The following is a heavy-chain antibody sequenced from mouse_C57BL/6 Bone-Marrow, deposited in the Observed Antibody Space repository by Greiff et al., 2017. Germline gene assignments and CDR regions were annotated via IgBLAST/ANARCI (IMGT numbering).Heavy chain of an antibody. V-gene: IGHV14-2*01. Sequence: VQLQQSGAELVKPGASVKLSCTASGFNITDYYMHWVKQRPEQGLEWIGGIDPEAGETKYAPKFQGKATITADTSSNPAYLQLRSLTSEDTAVYYWARTTHDSSTVYAMGYWGQGTPVTVSS. CDR2: IDPEAGET. CDR3: ARTTHDSSTVYAMGY. D-gene: IGHD2-5*01. J-gene: IGHJ4*01. CDR1: GFNITDYY.